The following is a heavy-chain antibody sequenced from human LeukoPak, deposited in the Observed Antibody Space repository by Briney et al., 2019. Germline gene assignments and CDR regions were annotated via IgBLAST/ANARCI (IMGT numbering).Heavy chain of an antibody. D-gene: IGHD2-15*01. CDR2: IQYDGSNK. J-gene: IGHJ3*02. CDR1: GFTFSSYG. CDR3: ARDRYGCSGGSCYNAFDI. V-gene: IGHV3-30*19. Sequence: GGSLRLSCVASGFTFSSYGMHWVRQAPGKGLEWVALIQYDGSNKYFADSVKGRFTISRDNSKNTLYLQMNSLTAEDTAVYYCARDRYGCSGGSCYNAFDIWGQGTMVTVSS.